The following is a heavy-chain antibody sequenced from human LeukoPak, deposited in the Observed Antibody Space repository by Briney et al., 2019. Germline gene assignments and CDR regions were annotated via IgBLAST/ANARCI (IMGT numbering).Heavy chain of an antibody. Sequence: PGGSLRLSCGASGFTFSTYVMSWVRQAPGKGLEWVSAISDNGASTYYADSVKGRFTISRDNSKNTLRLQMSGPRAEDTAVYYCAKLAAAVTGYWGQGTLVTVSS. CDR3: AKLAAAVTGY. D-gene: IGHD6-13*01. CDR2: ISDNGAST. V-gene: IGHV3-23*01. J-gene: IGHJ4*02. CDR1: GFTFSTYV.